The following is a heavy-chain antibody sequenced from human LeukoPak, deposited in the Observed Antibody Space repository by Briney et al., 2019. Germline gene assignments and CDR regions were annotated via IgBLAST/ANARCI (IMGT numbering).Heavy chain of an antibody. V-gene: IGHV3-23*01. J-gene: IGHJ4*02. CDR1: GSPLRSYA. D-gene: IGHD2-2*01. CDR3: AKGNLDIVVVPAARFDY. CDR2: ISGSGGST. Sequence: GGSLGLSCQASGSPLRSYAMGWVRQLPGKGLEWVSAISGSGGSTYYADSVKGRFTISRDNSKNTLYLQMNSLRAEDTAVYYCAKGNLDIVVVPAARFDYWGQGTLVTVSS.